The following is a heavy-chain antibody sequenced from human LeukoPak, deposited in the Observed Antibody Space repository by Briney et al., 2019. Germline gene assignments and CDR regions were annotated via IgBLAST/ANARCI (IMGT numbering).Heavy chain of an antibody. CDR1: GFTFSSYW. CDR3: ARDGRTVTAKGFFY. CDR2: IKQDGSEK. Sequence: GGSLRLSCAASGFTFSSYWMSWVRQAPGKGLEWVANIKQDGSEKYYVDSVKGRFTISRDNAKNSLYLQMNSLRAEDTAVYYCARDGRTVTAKGFFYWGQGTLVTVSS. D-gene: IGHD2-21*02. J-gene: IGHJ4*02. V-gene: IGHV3-7*01.